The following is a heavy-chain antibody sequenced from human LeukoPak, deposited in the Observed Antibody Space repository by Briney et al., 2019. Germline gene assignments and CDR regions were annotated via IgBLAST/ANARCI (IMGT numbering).Heavy chain of an antibody. Sequence: GGSLRLSCAASGFTFSDYYMSWIRQAPGKGLEWVSYISSSGSTIYYADSVKGRFTIPRDNAKNSLYLQMNSLRAEDTAVYYCARASMVRGVIPLGFDYWGQGTLVTVSS. CDR1: GFTFSDYY. J-gene: IGHJ4*02. CDR2: ISSSGSTI. V-gene: IGHV3-11*01. D-gene: IGHD3-10*01. CDR3: ARASMVRGVIPLGFDY.